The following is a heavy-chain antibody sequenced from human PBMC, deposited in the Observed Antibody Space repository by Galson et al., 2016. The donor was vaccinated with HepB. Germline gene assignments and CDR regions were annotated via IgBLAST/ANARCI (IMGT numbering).Heavy chain of an antibody. CDR3: ARDPTNGGATPLDY. D-gene: IGHD1-26*01. CDR2: ISYGESYE. J-gene: IGHJ4*02. V-gene: IGHV3-30*04. CDR1: GFTFSTYA. Sequence: SLRLSCAASGFTFSTYAMHWVRQASGKGLEWVAVISYGESYEDYADSVKGRFTISRDNSKKTLFLRMNSLRGEDTAVYYCARDPTNGGATPLDYWGQGTLVTVSS.